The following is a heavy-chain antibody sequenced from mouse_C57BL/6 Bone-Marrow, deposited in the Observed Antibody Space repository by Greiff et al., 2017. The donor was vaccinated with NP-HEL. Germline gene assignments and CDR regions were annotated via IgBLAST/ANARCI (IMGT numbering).Heavy chain of an antibody. CDR3: ARRGGYSSWFAY. J-gene: IGHJ3*01. CDR1: GFSLSTSGMG. D-gene: IGHD2-3*01. Sequence: QVTLKVCGPGILQSSQTLSLTCSFSGFSLSTSGMGVSWIRQPSGKGLEWLAHIYWDDDKRYHPSLKSRLTISKDTSRNQVFLKITSVDTADTATDYCARRGGYSSWFAYWGQGTLVTVSA. CDR2: IYWDDDK. V-gene: IGHV8-12*01.